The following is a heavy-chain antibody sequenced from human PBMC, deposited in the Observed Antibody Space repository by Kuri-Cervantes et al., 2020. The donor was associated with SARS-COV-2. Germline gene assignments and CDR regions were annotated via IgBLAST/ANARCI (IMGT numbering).Heavy chain of an antibody. Sequence: SETLSLTCTVSGGSVNSGSYYWSWIRQPPGKGLEWIGDIFYSGRANYNPSLKSRITMSVDTSKDQFSLKFTSVTAADTAVYYCARTQSGTLFGVVATFDSWGQGILVTVS. CDR1: GGSVNSGSYY. D-gene: IGHD3-3*01. J-gene: IGHJ4*02. CDR2: IFYSGRA. V-gene: IGHV4-61*01. CDR3: ARTQSGTLFGVVATFDS.